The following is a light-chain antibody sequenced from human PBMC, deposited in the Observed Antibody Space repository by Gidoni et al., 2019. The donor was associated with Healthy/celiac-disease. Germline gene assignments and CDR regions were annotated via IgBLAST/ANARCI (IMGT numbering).Light chain of an antibody. J-gene: IGKJ4*02. V-gene: IGKV2-28*01. CDR3: KQALQTPLT. CDR1: QSLLNSNGYNY. CDR2: LGS. Sequence: DIVMTQSPLSLPVTPGEPDSISCSSSQSLLNSNGYNYLDWYLQKPGQSPQLLIYLGSNRASGIPDRFSGSGSGTDFTLKISRVEAEDVGVYYCKQALQTPLTFGGGTKVEIK.